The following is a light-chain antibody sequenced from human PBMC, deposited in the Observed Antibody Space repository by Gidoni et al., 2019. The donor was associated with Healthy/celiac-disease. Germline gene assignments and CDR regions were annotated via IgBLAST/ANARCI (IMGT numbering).Light chain of an antibody. CDR1: QSISSY. J-gene: IGKJ4*01. CDR3: QQSYSTHFLT. CDR2: AAS. V-gene: IGKV1-39*01. Sequence: DIQMTQSPSSLSASVGDRVTITCRASQSISSYLNWYQQKPGKAPKLLIYAASSLQSGVPSRFSGSGSGTDFTLTISSLQPEDFATYYCQQSYSTHFLTFXGXTKVEIK.